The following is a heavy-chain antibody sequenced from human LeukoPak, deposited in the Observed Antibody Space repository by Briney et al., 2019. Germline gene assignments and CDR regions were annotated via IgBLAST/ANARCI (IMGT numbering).Heavy chain of an antibody. V-gene: IGHV4-39*07. CDR1: GGSISSSSYY. CDR3: ARVPQLVVPYYFDY. J-gene: IGHJ4*02. CDR2: IYYSGST. Sequence: SETLSLTCTVSGGSISSSSYYWGWIRQPPGKGLEWIGSIYYSGSTYYNPSLKSRVIISVDTSKNQFSLKLSSVTAADTAVYYCARVPQLVVPYYFDYWGQGTLVTVSS. D-gene: IGHD6-13*01.